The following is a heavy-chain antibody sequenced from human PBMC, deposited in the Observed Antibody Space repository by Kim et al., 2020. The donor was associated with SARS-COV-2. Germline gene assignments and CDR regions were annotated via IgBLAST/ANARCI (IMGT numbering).Heavy chain of an antibody. Sequence: GALRLSCLASGFTISSDYMSWVRQAAGKGLEWVAVVYRGGATYYADSVKGRFTVSRHDSENTLYLQMDSLTFEDTALYYCARGGPFDLWGQGTLVTVSS. J-gene: IGHJ5*02. CDR2: VYRGGAT. V-gene: IGHV3-53*04. CDR3: ARGGPFDL. CDR1: GFTISSDY.